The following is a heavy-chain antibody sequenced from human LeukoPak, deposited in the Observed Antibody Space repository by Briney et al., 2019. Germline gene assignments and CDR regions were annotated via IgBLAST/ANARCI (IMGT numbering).Heavy chain of an antibody. CDR1: GYTFTSYA. Sequence: GASVKVSCKASGYTFTSYAMNRVRQAPGQGLEWMGWIDPSTGGTNYAQNFQGRVTMTRDTSTTTVYMELSSLKSDDTAVYHCARGNNYGSGSLFYGWGQGTLVTVSS. D-gene: IGHD3-10*01. J-gene: IGHJ4*02. CDR3: ARGNNYGSGSLFYG. CDR2: IDPSTGGT. V-gene: IGHV1-2*02.